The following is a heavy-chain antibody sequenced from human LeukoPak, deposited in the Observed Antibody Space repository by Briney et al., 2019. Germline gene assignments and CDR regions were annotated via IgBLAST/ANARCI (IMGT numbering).Heavy chain of an antibody. CDR1: GYTFTSYG. J-gene: IGHJ2*01. CDR2: INPNSGGT. CDR3: AREGGQYDSSGYYYWYFDL. D-gene: IGHD3-22*01. Sequence: ASVKVSCKASGYTFTSYGISWVRQAPGQGLEWMGWINPNSGGTNYAQKFQGRVTMTRDTSISTAYMELSRLRSDDTAVYYCAREGGQYDSSGYYYWYFDLWGRGTLVTVSS. V-gene: IGHV1-2*02.